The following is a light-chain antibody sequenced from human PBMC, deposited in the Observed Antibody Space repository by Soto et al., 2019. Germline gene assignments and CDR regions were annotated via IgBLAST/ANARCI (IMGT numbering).Light chain of an antibody. V-gene: IGKV1-5*01. Sequence: DIQMTQSPSTLSASVGDGVTITCRASQNLSVWLAWYQQRPGKAPKFLIYDASNLETGVSSRFSGSGSGTEITLTTRSLQPDDFATYYCQQYDSSSPTFGQGTKLEIK. CDR3: QQYDSSSPT. J-gene: IGKJ2*01. CDR2: DAS. CDR1: QNLSVW.